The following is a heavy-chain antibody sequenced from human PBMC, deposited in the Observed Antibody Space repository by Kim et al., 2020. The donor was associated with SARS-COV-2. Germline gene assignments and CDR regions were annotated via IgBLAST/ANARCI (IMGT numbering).Heavy chain of an antibody. J-gene: IGHJ4*02. D-gene: IGHD3-3*01. Sequence: HYTPSLKSRVTISVDKAKNQFSLTLSSVTAADTAVYYCARATLELRFLDYWGQGTLVTVSS. V-gene: IGHV4-4*02. CDR3: ARATLELRFLDY.